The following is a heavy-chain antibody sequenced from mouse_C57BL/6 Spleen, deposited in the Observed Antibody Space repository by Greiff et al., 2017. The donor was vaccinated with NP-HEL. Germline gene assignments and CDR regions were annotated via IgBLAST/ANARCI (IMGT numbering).Heavy chain of an antibody. CDR1: GYAFTNYL. CDR2: INPGSGGT. Sequence: VKLQQSGAELVRPGTSVKVSCKASGYAFTNYLIEWVKQRPGQGLEWIGVINPGSGGTNYNEKFKGKATLTADKSSSTAYMQLSSLTSEDSAVYFCASGGLRRDYWGQGTTLTVSS. CDR3: ASGGLRRDY. D-gene: IGHD2-4*01. J-gene: IGHJ2*01. V-gene: IGHV1-54*01.